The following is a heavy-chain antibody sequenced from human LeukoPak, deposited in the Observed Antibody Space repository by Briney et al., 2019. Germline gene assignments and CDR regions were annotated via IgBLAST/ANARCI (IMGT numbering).Heavy chain of an antibody. V-gene: IGHV4-61*01. Sequence: SETLSLTCTVSGGSVSSGSYYWSWIRQPPGTGLEWIGYIYYSGSTNYNPSLKSRVTISVDTPKNQFSLKLSSVTAADTAVYYCARGRLRRDGIDYWGQGTLVTVSS. CDR2: IYYSGST. CDR3: ARGRLRRDGIDY. D-gene: IGHD4-17*01. J-gene: IGHJ4*02. CDR1: GGSVSSGSYY.